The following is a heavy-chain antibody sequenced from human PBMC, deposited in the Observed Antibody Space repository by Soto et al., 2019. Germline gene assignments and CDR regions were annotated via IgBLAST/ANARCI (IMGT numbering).Heavy chain of an antibody. CDR1: GYSFTSYW. Sequence: GESLKLSCKGSGYSFTSYWIGWVRQMPGKGLEWMGIIYPGDSDTRYSPSFQGQVTISADKSISTAYLQWSSLKASDTAMYYCARNLIVGASDYYYGMDVWGQGTTVTVSS. CDR3: ARNLIVGASDYYYGMDV. J-gene: IGHJ6*02. CDR2: IYPGDSDT. V-gene: IGHV5-51*01. D-gene: IGHD1-26*01.